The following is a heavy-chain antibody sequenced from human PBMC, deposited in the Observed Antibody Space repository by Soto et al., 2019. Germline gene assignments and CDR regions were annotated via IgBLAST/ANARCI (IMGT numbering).Heavy chain of an antibody. J-gene: IGHJ6*02. CDR3: AREMYGGNSGALYYYYGMDV. V-gene: IGHV3-33*01. Sequence: QVQLVESGGGVVQPGRSLRLSCAASGFTFSSYGMHWVRQAPGKGLEWVAVIWYDGSNKYYADSVKGRFTISRDNSKNTRYLQMNSLRAEDTAVYYCAREMYGGNSGALYYYYGMDVWGQGTTVTVSS. CDR2: IWYDGSNK. CDR1: GFTFSSYG. D-gene: IGHD2-21*02.